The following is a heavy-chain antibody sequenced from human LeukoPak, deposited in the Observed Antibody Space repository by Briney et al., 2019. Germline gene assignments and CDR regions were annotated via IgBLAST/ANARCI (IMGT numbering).Heavy chain of an antibody. Sequence: NPSETLSLTCTISGGSISTYYWSWIRQPPGKGLEWIGYIYYSGITKYNPSVKSRVTISVDTSKNQFSLKVSSVTAADTAVYYCARGTNMMAYLRFDPWGQGTLVTVSS. V-gene: IGHV4-59*01. D-gene: IGHD2-8*01. CDR3: ARGTNMMAYLRFDP. CDR2: IYYSGIT. CDR1: GGSISTYY. J-gene: IGHJ5*02.